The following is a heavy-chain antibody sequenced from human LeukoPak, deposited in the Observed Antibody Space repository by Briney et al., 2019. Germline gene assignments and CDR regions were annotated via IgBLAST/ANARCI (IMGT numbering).Heavy chain of an antibody. CDR1: GYTFTSYG. D-gene: IGHD2-2*01. J-gene: IGHJ4*02. CDR2: ISAYNGNT. V-gene: IGHV1-18*01. Sequence: ASVKVSCKASGYTFTSYGISWVRQAPGQGLEWMGWISAYNGNTNYAQKLQGRVTMTTDTSTSTAYMELRSLRSDDTAVYYCAREARYCSSTSCPPGGYWGQGTLVTVSS. CDR3: AREARYCSSTSCPPGGY.